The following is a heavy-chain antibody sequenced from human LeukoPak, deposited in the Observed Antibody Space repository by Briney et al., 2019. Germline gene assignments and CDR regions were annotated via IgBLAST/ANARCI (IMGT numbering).Heavy chain of an antibody. D-gene: IGHD3-10*01. CDR3: ARDWAHFGY. V-gene: IGHV3-7*01. CDR2: MNQDGSEK. Sequence: GGSLRLSCVASGFTFSGYWMSWVRQAPGKGLEWVANMNQDGSEKYYVDSVKGRFTISRDNAKNSLSLQMNSLRAEDTAVYYCARDWAHFGYWGQGTLVTVSS. CDR1: GFTFSGYW. J-gene: IGHJ4*02.